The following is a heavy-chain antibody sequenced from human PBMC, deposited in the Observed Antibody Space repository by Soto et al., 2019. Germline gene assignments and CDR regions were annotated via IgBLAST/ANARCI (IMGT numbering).Heavy chain of an antibody. D-gene: IGHD6-25*01. CDR3: AREARLGYFDY. J-gene: IGHJ4*02. V-gene: IGHV4-30-4*01. CDR2: IYYSGST. Sequence: SETLSLTCTVSGGSISSGDYYWSWIRQPPGKGLEWIGYIYYSGSTYYNPSLKSRVTISVDTSKNQFSLKLSSVTAADTAVYYCAREARLGYFDYWGQGTLVTVSS. CDR1: GGSISSGDYY.